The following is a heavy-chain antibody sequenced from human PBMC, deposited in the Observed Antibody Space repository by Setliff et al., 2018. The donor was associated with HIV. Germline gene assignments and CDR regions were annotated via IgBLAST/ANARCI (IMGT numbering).Heavy chain of an antibody. CDR2: IYYSGST. Sequence: PSETLSLTCTVSGGSISSSSYYWGWIRQPPGKGLEWIGSIYYSGSTYYNPSLKSRVTISVDTSKNQFSLKLSSMTAADTAVYYCARHVDIVVVVAAPSFDYWGQGTLVTVSS. J-gene: IGHJ4*02. D-gene: IGHD2-15*01. CDR1: GGSISSSSYY. V-gene: IGHV4-39*01. CDR3: ARHVDIVVVVAAPSFDY.